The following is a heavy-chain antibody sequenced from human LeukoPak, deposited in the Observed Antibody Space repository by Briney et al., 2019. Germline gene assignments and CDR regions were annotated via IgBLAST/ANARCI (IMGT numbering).Heavy chain of an antibody. V-gene: IGHV3-7*01. CDR3: AREIKVGSSLAEDYFDY. CDR2: IKQDGSEK. J-gene: IGHJ4*02. D-gene: IGHD6-13*01. Sequence: GGSLRLSCAASGFTFSSYWMSWVRQAPGKELEWVANIKQDGSEKYYVDSVKGRFTISRDNAKNSLYLQMNSLRAEDTAVYYCAREIKVGSSLAEDYFDYWGQGTLVTVSS. CDR1: GFTFSSYW.